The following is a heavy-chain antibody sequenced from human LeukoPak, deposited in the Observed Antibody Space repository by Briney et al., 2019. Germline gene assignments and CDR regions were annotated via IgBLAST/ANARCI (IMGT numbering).Heavy chain of an antibody. J-gene: IGHJ6*02. Sequence: SVKVSCKASGGTFISYTISWVRQAPGQGLEWMGGIIPKFGTAKYAQKFQDGVTITADESMSTAYMELSSLRSEDTAVYYCARGYCSSTSCYSYYYGMDVWGRGTTVTVSS. CDR1: GGTFISYT. V-gene: IGHV1-69*13. D-gene: IGHD2-2*01. CDR2: IIPKFGTA. CDR3: ARGYCSSTSCYSYYYGMDV.